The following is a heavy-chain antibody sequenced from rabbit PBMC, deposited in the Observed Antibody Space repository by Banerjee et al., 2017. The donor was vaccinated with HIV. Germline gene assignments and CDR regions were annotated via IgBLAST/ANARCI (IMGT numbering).Heavy chain of an antibody. CDR1: GIDFSSSYW. CDR3: ARGGLVVAPPNL. D-gene: IGHD4-2*01. CDR2: IYTGSGST. Sequence: LEESGGGLVQPEGTLALTCKASGIDFSSSYWICWVRQAPGKGLEWIACIYTGSGSTYYANWAKGRFTVSKTSSTTVTLQMTSLTAADTATYFCARGGLVVAPPNLWGPGTL. J-gene: IGHJ4*01. V-gene: IGHV1S45*01.